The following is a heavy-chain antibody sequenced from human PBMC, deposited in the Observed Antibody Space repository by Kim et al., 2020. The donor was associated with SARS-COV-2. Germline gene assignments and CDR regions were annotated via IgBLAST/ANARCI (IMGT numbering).Heavy chain of an antibody. V-gene: IGHV3-74*01. CDR2: INSDGSTT. Sequence: GGSLRLSCAASGFTFSSYWMHWVRQAPGKGLVWVSHINSDGSTTNYADSVKGRFAISRDSAKDTLYLQMNSLRAEDTAVYYCARGSYYDFWSGRSGLMDVWGQGTTVTVSS. J-gene: IGHJ6*02. CDR3: ARGSYYDFWSGRSGLMDV. D-gene: IGHD3-3*01. CDR1: GFTFSSYW.